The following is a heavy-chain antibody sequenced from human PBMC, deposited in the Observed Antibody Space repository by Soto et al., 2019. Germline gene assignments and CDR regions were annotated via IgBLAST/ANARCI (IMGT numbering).Heavy chain of an antibody. Sequence: GGSLRLSCAGSGFTFGDSYMSWIRQAPGKGLEWLSHISPGSRYPAYADSVKGRFTISRDNSKNTLYLQMNSLRGEDTAVHYCAKDGIAVAGDVWFDPWGQGTHATVSS. CDR3: AKDGIAVAGDVWFDP. J-gene: IGHJ5*02. CDR2: ISPGSRYP. V-gene: IGHV3-11*05. D-gene: IGHD6-19*01. CDR1: GFTFGDSY.